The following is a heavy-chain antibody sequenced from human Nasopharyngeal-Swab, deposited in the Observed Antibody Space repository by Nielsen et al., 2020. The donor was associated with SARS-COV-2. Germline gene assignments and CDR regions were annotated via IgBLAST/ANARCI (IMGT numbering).Heavy chain of an antibody. V-gene: IGHV3-48*03. CDR3: ARDGRLRYFDWSYYYYGMDV. D-gene: IGHD3-9*01. CDR2: ISSSGSTI. Sequence: GGSLRLSCAASGFTFSRYAMNWVRQAPGKGLEWVSYISSSGSTIYYADSVKGRFTISRDNAKNSLYLQMNSLRAEDTAVYYCARDGRLRYFDWSYYYYGMDVWGQGTTVTVSS. CDR1: GFTFSRYA. J-gene: IGHJ6*02.